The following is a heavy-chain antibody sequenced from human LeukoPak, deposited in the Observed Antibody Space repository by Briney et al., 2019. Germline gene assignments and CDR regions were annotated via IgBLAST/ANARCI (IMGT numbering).Heavy chain of an antibody. Sequence: ASVKVSCKASGYTFTSYAMHWVRQAPGQRLEWMGWINTGNGNTKYSQKFQGRVTITRDTFASTAYMELSSLRSEDTAVYYCARGGRRYFDYFDYWGQGTLVTVSS. CDR1: GYTFTSYA. CDR2: INTGNGNT. D-gene: IGHD3-9*01. CDR3: ARGGRRYFDYFDY. J-gene: IGHJ4*02. V-gene: IGHV1-3*04.